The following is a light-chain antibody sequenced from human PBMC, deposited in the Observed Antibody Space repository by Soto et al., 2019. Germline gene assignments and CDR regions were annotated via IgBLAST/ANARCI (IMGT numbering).Light chain of an antibody. CDR3: CSYAGGRSHYG. CDR1: TSDVGSYDL. Sequence: QSVLTQPASVSGSPGQSITISCTGTTSDVGSYDLVSWYQQHPGKAPKIMIYEVSKRPSGDSNRFSGSKSGNTASLTISGLQAEDEADYYCCSYAGGRSHYGFGTGTKVTVL. CDR2: EVS. J-gene: IGLJ1*01. V-gene: IGLV2-23*02.